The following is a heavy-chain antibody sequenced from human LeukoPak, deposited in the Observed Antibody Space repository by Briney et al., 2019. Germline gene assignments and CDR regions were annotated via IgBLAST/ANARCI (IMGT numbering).Heavy chain of an antibody. CDR2: IWYDGSNK. D-gene: IGHD3-3*01. CDR1: GFTFSSYG. CDR3: ARAPSYYDFWSGYHDAFDI. V-gene: IGHV3-33*01. Sequence: GGSLRLSCAASGFTFSSYGMHWVRQAPGKGLEWVAVIWYDGSNKYYADSVKGRFTISRDNSKNTLYLQMNSLRAEDTAVYYCARAPSYYDFWSGYHDAFDIWGQGTMVTVSS. J-gene: IGHJ3*02.